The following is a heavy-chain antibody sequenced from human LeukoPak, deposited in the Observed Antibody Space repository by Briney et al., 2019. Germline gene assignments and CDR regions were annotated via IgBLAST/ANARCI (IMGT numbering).Heavy chain of an antibody. CDR1: GFTFSNAW. J-gene: IGHJ4*02. Sequence: GGSLRLSCAASGFTFSNAWMSWVRQAPGKGLEWVGRIKSKTDGGTTDYAAPVKGRFTISRDDSKNTLYLQMNSLKTEDTAVYYCTTLGYYDILTGYDYWGQGALVTVSS. V-gene: IGHV3-15*01. CDR3: TTLGYYDILTGYDY. CDR2: IKSKTDGGTT. D-gene: IGHD3-9*01.